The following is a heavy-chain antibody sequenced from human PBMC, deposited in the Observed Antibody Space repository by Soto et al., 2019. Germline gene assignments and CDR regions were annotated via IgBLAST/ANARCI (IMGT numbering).Heavy chain of an antibody. CDR2: IWYDGSNK. CDR3: ARESGCYSFPGTHYY. CDR1: GFTFSSYG. D-gene: IGHD2-15*01. V-gene: IGHV3-33*01. Sequence: QVQLVESGGGVVQPGRSLRLSCAASGFTFSSYGMHWVRQAPGRGLEWVAVIWYDGSNKYYADSVKGRFTISRDNSKNTLYLQMNSLSAEGTAVYYCARESGCYSFPGTHYYWGQGTLVTVSS. J-gene: IGHJ4*02.